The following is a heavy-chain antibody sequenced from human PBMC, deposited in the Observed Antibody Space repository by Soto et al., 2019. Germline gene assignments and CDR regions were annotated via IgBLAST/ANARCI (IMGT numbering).Heavy chain of an antibody. CDR3: ARDFTGWPPDGVDS. D-gene: IGHD3-16*01. J-gene: IGHJ4*02. CDR2: ISAYNGKT. CDR1: GFTFTSYA. Sequence: QVHLVQSGTEVKMPGASVKVSCKASGFTFTSYAFTWVRQAPGQGLEWMGWISAYNGKTNYARNFRGRVTMTTDSSTSTVYMKLGSLTSDDTAVYFGARDFTGWPPDGVDSWGQGTLVSVSA. V-gene: IGHV1-18*01.